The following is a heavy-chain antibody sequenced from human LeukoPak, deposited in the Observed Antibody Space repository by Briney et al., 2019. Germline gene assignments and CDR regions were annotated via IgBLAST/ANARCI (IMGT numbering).Heavy chain of an antibody. CDR2: MNPNSGNT. D-gene: IGHD3-10*01. J-gene: IGHJ6*03. V-gene: IGHV1-8*01. CDR3: AKCMGRGGWGYYYYMDV. CDR1: GYTFTSYD. Sequence: SVKVSCKASGYTFTSYDINWVRQATGQGLEWMGWMNPNSGNTGYAQKFQGRVTMTRNTSISTAYMELSSLRSEDTAEYYRAKCMGRGGWGYYYYMDVWGKGTTVTISS.